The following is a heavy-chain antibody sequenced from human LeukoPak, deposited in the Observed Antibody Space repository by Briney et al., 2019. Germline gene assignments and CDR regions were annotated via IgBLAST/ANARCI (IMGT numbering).Heavy chain of an antibody. CDR3: ARVVWLPLYYYYYGMDV. D-gene: IGHD3-9*01. J-gene: IGHJ6*02. V-gene: IGHV4-34*01. CDR2: INHSGST. CDR1: GGSFSGYY. Sequence: PSETLSLTCAVYGGSFSGYYWSWIRQPPGKGLEWIGEINHSGSTNYNPSLKSRVTISVDTSKNQFSLKLSSVTAADTAVYYCARVVWLPLYYYYYGMDVWGQGTTVTVSS.